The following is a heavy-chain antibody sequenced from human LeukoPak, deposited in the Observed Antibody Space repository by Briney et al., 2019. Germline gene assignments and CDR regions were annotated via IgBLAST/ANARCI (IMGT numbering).Heavy chain of an antibody. CDR1: GFTFNKYW. D-gene: IGHD6-19*01. Sequence: GGSLRLSCAASGFTFNKYWMNWVRQAPGKGLEWVANIKQDGSDKYYVDSVKGRFTISRDNAKNSLFLQMDSLRAEDTAVYYCARDEWAGTVAYWGQGTLVTVSS. J-gene: IGHJ4*02. CDR2: IKQDGSDK. CDR3: ARDEWAGTVAY. V-gene: IGHV3-7*01.